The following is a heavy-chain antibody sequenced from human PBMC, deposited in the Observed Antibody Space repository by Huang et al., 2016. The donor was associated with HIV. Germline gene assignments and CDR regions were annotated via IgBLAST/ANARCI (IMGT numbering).Heavy chain of an antibody. CDR3: ARQVDGFRSHFDF. Sequence: EVLLVQSGAELKEPGESLKISCKASGYGFSSYWIGWVRQKPGKGLEGMGYIYPRDSETKYSPSFDGQVTISADKSTRTAYLQWESLKAPDTAIYFCARQVDGFRSHFDFWGQGTLVSVSS. CDR1: GYGFSSYW. J-gene: IGHJ4*02. V-gene: IGHV5-51*01. CDR2: IYPRDSET. D-gene: IGHD5-18*01.